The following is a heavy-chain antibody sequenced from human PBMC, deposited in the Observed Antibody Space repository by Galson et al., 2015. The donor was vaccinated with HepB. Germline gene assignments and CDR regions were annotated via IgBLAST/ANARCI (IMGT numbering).Heavy chain of an antibody. CDR2: IDPGAAYT. Sequence: QSGAEVKKPGESLRISCMGSGCTFTNHWINWARQMLGKGLEWMGRIDPGAAYTNYSPSFQGHVPISADTSISTAYLQCSSLQASDTAVYYFAAYFGSGTYYTDDAFDIWGQGTLVIASS. D-gene: IGHD3-10*01. CDR1: GCTFTNHW. V-gene: IGHV5-10-1*01. J-gene: IGHJ3*02. CDR3: AAYFGSGTYYTDDAFDI.